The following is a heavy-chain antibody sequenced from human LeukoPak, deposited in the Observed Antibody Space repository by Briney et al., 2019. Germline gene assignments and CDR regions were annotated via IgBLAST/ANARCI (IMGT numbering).Heavy chain of an antibody. J-gene: IGHJ4*02. CDR1: GFAFSNYW. V-gene: IGHV3-74*01. CDR3: ARDGIVATITFDY. Sequence: GGSLRLSCAASGFAFSNYWLHWVRQAPGKGLEWVARINTHGSSTNYADSVKGRFTISRDNAKNTLYLQMNSLRAEDTAVYYCARDGIVATITFDYWGQGTLVTVSS. D-gene: IGHD5-12*01. CDR2: INTHGSST.